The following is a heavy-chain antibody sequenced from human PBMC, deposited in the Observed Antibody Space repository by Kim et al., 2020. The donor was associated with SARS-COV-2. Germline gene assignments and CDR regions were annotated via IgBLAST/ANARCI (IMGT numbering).Heavy chain of an antibody. CDR3: ARDGALWFGELWYYYYGMDV. J-gene: IGHJ6*02. CDR2: ISSSSSYI. Sequence: GSLRLSCAASGFTFSSYSMNWVRQAPGKGLEWVSSISSSSSYIYYADSVKGRFTISRDNAKNSLYLQMNSLRAEDTAVYYCARDGALWFGELWYYYYGMDVWGQGTTVTVSS. D-gene: IGHD3-10*01. CDR1: GFTFSSYS. V-gene: IGHV3-21*01.